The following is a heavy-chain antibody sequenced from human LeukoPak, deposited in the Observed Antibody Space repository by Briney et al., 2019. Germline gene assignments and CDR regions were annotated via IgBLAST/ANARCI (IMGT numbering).Heavy chain of an antibody. V-gene: IGHV3-48*01. CDR1: GFTFSSYS. CDR3: TRDVGVGDKNPYWSFDL. Sequence: GGSLRLSCAASGFTFSSYSLNWVRQAPGQGLEWISYISGSGETIYYADSVRGRFTISRDSAKNSLYLQMNSLRADDMAMYYCTRDVGVGDKNPYWSFDLWGRGTLVTVSS. CDR2: ISGSGETI. D-gene: IGHD1-26*01. J-gene: IGHJ2*01.